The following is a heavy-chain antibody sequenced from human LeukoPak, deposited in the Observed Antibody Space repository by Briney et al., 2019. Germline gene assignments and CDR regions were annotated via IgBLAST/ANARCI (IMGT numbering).Heavy chain of an antibody. CDR3: ARDQKGRFDP. V-gene: IGHV1-2*02. Sequence: ASVKVSCKTSGYTFTGYYMHWVRQAPGQGLEWMGWINPNSGASNYAQRFQGRVTMTRDTSISTAYMELSSLRSDDTAVYYCARDQKGRFDPWGQGTLVTVSS. CDR1: GYTFTGYY. J-gene: IGHJ5*02. CDR2: INPNSGAS.